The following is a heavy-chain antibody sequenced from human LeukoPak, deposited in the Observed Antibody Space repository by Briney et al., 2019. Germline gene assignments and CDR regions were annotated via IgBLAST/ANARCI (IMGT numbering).Heavy chain of an antibody. Sequence: SETLSLTCSVSGGSISSSSSYWGWIRQPPGKGLEWIGSIYYSGSSLDNPSLKSRVTISVDTSKNQFSLKLSSVTAADTAVYYCARYGLGFGYWGQGTLVTVSS. CDR2: IYYSGSS. V-gene: IGHV4-39*07. CDR3: ARYGLGFGY. D-gene: IGHD3-16*01. J-gene: IGHJ4*02. CDR1: GGSISSSSSY.